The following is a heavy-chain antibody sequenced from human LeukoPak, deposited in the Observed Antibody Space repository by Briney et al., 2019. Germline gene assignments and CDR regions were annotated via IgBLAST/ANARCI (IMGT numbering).Heavy chain of an antibody. CDR3: ARRALTVTTGGYVDY. CDR2: IYTSGST. V-gene: IGHV4-61*02. CDR1: GGSISSGSYY. J-gene: IGHJ4*02. Sequence: SQTLSLTCTVSGGSISSGSYYWSWIRQPAGKGLEWIGRIYTSGSTNYNPSLKSRVTISVDTSKNQFSLKLSSVTAADTAVYYCARRALTVTTGGYVDYWGQGTLVTVSS. D-gene: IGHD4-17*01.